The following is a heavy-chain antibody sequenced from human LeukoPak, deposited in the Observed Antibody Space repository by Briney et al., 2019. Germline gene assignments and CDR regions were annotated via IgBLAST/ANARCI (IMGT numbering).Heavy chain of an antibody. V-gene: IGHV3-23*01. CDR2: IYGSGEIT. CDR3: ARDVRFIAAAGRFDH. CDR1: GFTFSSYA. J-gene: IGHJ4*02. Sequence: PGGSLRLSCAASGFTFSSYAMTWVRQAPGKGLEWVSSIYGSGEITYYADSVKGRFTISRDNSKSTLYLLMNSLRAEDTAIYFCARDVRFIAAAGRFDHWGQGTLVSVSS. D-gene: IGHD6-25*01.